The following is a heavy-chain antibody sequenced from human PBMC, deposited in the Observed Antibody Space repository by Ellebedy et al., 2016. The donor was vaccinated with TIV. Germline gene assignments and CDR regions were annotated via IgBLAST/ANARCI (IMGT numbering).Heavy chain of an antibody. J-gene: IGHJ5*02. D-gene: IGHD6-19*01. Sequence: MPSETLSLTCTVSGGSISSYYWSWIRQPPGKGLEWIGYIYYSGSTNYNPSLKSRVTISVDTSKNQFSLKLSSVTAADTAVYYCAREGAGTIFDPWGQGTLVTVSS. CDR3: AREGAGTIFDP. V-gene: IGHV4-59*01. CDR2: IYYSGST. CDR1: GGSISSYY.